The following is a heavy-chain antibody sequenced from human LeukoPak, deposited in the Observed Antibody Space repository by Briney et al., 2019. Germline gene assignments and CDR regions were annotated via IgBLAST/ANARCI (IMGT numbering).Heavy chain of an antibody. CDR2: INTDGRTT. Sequence: GGSLRLSCAASGFTFNNHWMHWVRQAPGKGLVWISRINTDGRTTDYADSVKGRFTISRDNAKNTLYLQMNSLRAEDTAVYYCGRDVNWNQIDYWGQGSLVPVSS. J-gene: IGHJ4*02. D-gene: IGHD1-20*01. V-gene: IGHV3-74*01. CDR3: GRDVNWNQIDY. CDR1: GFTFNNHW.